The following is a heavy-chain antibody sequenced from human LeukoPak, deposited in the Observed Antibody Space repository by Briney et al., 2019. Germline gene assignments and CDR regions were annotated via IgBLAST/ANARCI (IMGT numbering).Heavy chain of an antibody. CDR1: GGTFSSYA. CDR2: FDPEDGET. V-gene: IGHV1-24*01. Sequence: ASVKVSCKASGGTFSSYAISWVRQAPGKGLEWMGGFDPEDGETIYAQKFQGRVTMTEDTSTDTAYMELSSLRSEDTAVYYCATAYYDILTGYPLYYFDYWGQGTLVTVSS. CDR3: ATAYYDILTGYPLYYFDY. D-gene: IGHD3-9*01. J-gene: IGHJ4*02.